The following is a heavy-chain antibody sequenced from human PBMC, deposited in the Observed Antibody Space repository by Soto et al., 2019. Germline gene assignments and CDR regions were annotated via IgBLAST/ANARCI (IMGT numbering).Heavy chain of an antibody. J-gene: IGHJ6*03. CDR3: ARTIAADYYYYMDV. V-gene: IGHV3-9*01. Sequence: GGSLRLSCAASGFTFDDYAMHWVRQAPGKGLEWVSGISWSSGSIGYADSVKGRFTISRDNSKNTLYLQMNSLRAEDTAVYYCARTIAADYYYYMDVWGKGTTVTVSS. CDR1: GFTFDDYA. CDR2: ISWSSGSI. D-gene: IGHD6-13*01.